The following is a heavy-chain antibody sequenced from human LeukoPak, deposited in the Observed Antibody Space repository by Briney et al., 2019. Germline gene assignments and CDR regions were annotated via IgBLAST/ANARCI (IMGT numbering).Heavy chain of an antibody. CDR1: GGTFSSYA. V-gene: IGHV1-69*13. CDR2: IIPIFGTA. J-gene: IGHJ4*02. CDR3: ASRYYNDSSGYYYLYFDY. Sequence: SVKVSCKASGGTFSSYAISWVRQAPGQGLEWMGGIIPIFGTANYAQKFQGRVTITADESTSTAYMELRSLRSEDTAVYYCASRYYNDSSGYYYLYFDYWGQGTLVTVSS. D-gene: IGHD3-22*01.